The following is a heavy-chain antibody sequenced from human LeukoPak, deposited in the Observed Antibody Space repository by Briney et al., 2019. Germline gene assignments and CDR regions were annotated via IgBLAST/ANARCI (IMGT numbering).Heavy chain of an antibody. J-gene: IGHJ4*02. CDR3: ARHDSSVYPDY. Sequence: SETLSLTCTVSGGSISSSSYYWGWLRQPPGRGVEWVGSIYYSGSTYYNPSLKRRVTISVDTSNNQFSLKLSSVTAADTAVYYCARHDSSVYPDYWGQGTLVSVSS. D-gene: IGHD3-22*01. V-gene: IGHV4-39*01. CDR2: IYYSGST. CDR1: GGSISSSSYY.